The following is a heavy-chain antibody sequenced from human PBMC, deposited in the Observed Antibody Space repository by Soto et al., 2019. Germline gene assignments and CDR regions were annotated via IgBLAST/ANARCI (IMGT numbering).Heavy chain of an antibody. J-gene: IGHJ4*02. CDR3: AMRVGATSNGGYYFDN. CDR2: INHRGST. D-gene: IGHD1-26*01. Sequence: PSETLSLTCAVYGGSLTDYWWSWVRQPPGKGLEWIGEINHRGSTNYNPSLESRVTVSVDTSKHQFSLKVSSLTAADTALYYCAMRVGATSNGGYYFDNWAQGTLVTVSS. V-gene: IGHV4-34*01. CDR1: GGSLTDYW.